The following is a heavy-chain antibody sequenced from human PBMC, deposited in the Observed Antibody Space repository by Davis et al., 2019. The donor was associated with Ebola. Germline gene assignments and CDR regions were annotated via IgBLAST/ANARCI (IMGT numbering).Heavy chain of an antibody. V-gene: IGHV3-33*01. J-gene: IGHJ4*02. CDR3: ARALDSSGWYGVDY. CDR2: IWYDGSNK. Sequence: GESLKISCAASGFTFSSYGMHWVRQAPGKGLEWVAVIWYDGSNKYYADSVKGRFTISRDNSKNTLYLQMNSLRAEDTAVYYCARALDSSGWYGVDYWGQGTLVTVSS. D-gene: IGHD6-19*01. CDR1: GFTFSSYG.